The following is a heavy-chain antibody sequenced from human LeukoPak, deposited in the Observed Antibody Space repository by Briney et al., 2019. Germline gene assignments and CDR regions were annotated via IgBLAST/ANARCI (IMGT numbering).Heavy chain of an antibody. CDR1: GGSISSHY. V-gene: IGHV4-59*08. CDR2: IYYSGST. D-gene: IGHD3-22*01. Sequence: PSETLSLTCTVSGGSISSHYWSWIRQPPGKGLEWIGYIYYSGSTNYNPSLKSRVTISVDTSKNQFSLKLSSVTAADTAVYYCARVWDSTGFDYWGQGTLVTASS. CDR3: ARVWDSTGFDY. J-gene: IGHJ4*02.